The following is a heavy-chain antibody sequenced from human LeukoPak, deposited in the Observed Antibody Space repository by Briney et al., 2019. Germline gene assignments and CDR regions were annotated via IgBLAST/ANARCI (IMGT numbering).Heavy chain of an antibody. Sequence: AGGSLRLSCAASGFTFSSCSMNWVRQAPGKGLEWVSSISSSSSYIYYADSVKGRFTISRDNAKNSLYLQMNSLRAEDTAVYYCAKGSGGGYSYAYFDYWGQGTLVTVSS. D-gene: IGHD5-18*01. J-gene: IGHJ4*02. CDR1: GFTFSSCS. V-gene: IGHV3-21*01. CDR3: AKGSGGGYSYAYFDY. CDR2: ISSSSSYI.